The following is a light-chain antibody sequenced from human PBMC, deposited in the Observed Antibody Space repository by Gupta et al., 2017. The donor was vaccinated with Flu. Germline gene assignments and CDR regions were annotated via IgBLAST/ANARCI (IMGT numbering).Light chain of an antibody. CDR1: HDIDFW. Sequence: ITCGASHDIDFWLAWYQQKPGRAPKLLIYSASNLRTEAPTRFSGSGSGTEFTLTINNLQPEDFATYYCQQAYSFPRTFGQGTKVEV. J-gene: IGKJ1*01. CDR2: SAS. V-gene: IGKV1-12*01. CDR3: QQAYSFPRT.